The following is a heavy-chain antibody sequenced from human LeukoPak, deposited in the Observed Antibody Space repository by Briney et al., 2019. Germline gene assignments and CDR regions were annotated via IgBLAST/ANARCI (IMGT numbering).Heavy chain of an antibody. CDR2: ISGSGGST. CDR1: GFTFSSYA. CDR3: ARAVGYYDSSGYYFAAFDI. D-gene: IGHD3-22*01. Sequence: GGSLRLSCAASGFTFSSYAMSWVRQAPGKGLEWVSAISGSGGSTYYADSVKGRFTISRDNAKNSLYLQMNSLRAEDTAVYYCARAVGYYDSSGYYFAAFDIWGQGTMVTVSS. J-gene: IGHJ3*02. V-gene: IGHV3-23*01.